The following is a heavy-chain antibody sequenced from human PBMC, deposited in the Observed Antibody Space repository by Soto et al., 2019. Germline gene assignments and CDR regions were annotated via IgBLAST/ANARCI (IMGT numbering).Heavy chain of an antibody. V-gene: IGHV1-69*02. CDR2: IIPILGIA. Sequence: QVQLVQSGAEVKKPGSSVKVSCKASGGTFSSYTISWVRQAPGQGVEWMGRIIPILGIANYAHKIQGTVTITAATPTNKDYKELSKLRLEDTVVYYCASEGTMVRGVRRGHIWGLRTMITVSS. J-gene: IGHJ3*02. CDR3: ASEGTMVRGVRRGHI. D-gene: IGHD3-10*01. CDR1: GGTFSSYT.